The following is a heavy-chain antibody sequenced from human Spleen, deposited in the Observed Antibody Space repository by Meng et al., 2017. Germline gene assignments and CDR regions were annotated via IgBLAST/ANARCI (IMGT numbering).Heavy chain of an antibody. CDR1: GFSFNSYS. Sequence: GGSLRLSCAASGFSFNSYSMSWVRQAPGKGLEWVGRIKRNSDGGTIDYAAPVKGRFTISRDDSKNTLYLQMDSLITEDTAVYFCATGAAAADHWGQGTLVTVSS. D-gene: IGHD6-13*01. CDR2: IKRNSDGGTI. CDR3: ATGAAAADH. J-gene: IGHJ4*02. V-gene: IGHV3-15*01.